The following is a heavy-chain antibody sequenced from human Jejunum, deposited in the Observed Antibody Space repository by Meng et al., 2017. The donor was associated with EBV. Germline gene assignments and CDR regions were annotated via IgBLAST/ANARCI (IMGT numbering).Heavy chain of an antibody. Sequence: QVLLQESGPGLVKPAESLALAGTVFGGFVSTASYDWSWIRQSPGKGLEWIGYIYYSGNTNYNPYLKSRATITVDTSKNQFSLKLSSVTAADTAVYYCARVVDYYERSGYPDFWGQGTLVTVSS. CDR2: IYYSGNT. CDR1: GGFVSTASYD. CDR3: ARVVDYYERSGYPDF. D-gene: IGHD3-22*01. J-gene: IGHJ4*02. V-gene: IGHV4-61*01.